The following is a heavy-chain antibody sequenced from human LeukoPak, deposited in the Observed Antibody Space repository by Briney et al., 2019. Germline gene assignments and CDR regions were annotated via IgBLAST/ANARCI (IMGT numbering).Heavy chain of an antibody. Sequence: ASVKVSCEASGYTFTGYYMHWVRQAPGQGLERMGWINPNSGGTNYAQKFQGWVTMTRDTSISTAYMELSRLRSDDTAVYYCAREGVMEGYDYWGQGTLVTVSS. J-gene: IGHJ4*02. D-gene: IGHD3-16*01. CDR1: GYTFTGYY. CDR2: INPNSGGT. CDR3: AREGVMEGYDY. V-gene: IGHV1-2*04.